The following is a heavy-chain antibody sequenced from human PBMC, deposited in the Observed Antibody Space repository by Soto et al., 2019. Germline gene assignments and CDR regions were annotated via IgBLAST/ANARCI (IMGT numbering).Heavy chain of an antibody. V-gene: IGHV1-46*03. D-gene: IGHD2-15*01. CDR2: INSSGGST. Sequence: ASVKVSCKASGYTFTSYFMHWVRQAPGQGLEWMGIINSSGGSTSYAQKLQGRVTMTRDTSTSIVYMELSSLRSEDTAVYYCARVYCSGGSCYSIDYWGQGTLVTVSS. CDR1: GYTFTSYF. J-gene: IGHJ4*02. CDR3: ARVYCSGGSCYSIDY.